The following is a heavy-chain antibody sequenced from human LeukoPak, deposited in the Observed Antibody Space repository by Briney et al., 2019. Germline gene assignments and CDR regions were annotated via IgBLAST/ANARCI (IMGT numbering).Heavy chain of an antibody. Sequence: VASVKVSCKASGGTFSSYAISWVRQAPGQGLEWMGGIIPIFGTANYAQKFQGRVTITTDESTSTAYMELSNLRSEDTAVYYCARDNLRDFWSGDAFDIWGQGTMVTVSS. V-gene: IGHV1-69*05. CDR2: IIPIFGTA. CDR1: GGTFSSYA. D-gene: IGHD3-3*01. J-gene: IGHJ3*02. CDR3: ARDNLRDFWSGDAFDI.